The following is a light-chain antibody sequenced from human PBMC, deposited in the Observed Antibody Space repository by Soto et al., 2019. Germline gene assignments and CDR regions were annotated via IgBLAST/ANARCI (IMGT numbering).Light chain of an antibody. Sequence: DIQMTQSPSSLSASVGDRVTITCRASQSITNSLNWYQHKPGKAPTLVVYAASSLQSGVPSRFSGSGSGTDFTLTISALEPEDFAVYYCQHRTTWPGTFGQGTRLEI. CDR3: QHRTTWPGT. CDR2: AAS. V-gene: IGKV1-39*01. CDR1: QSITNS. J-gene: IGKJ2*01.